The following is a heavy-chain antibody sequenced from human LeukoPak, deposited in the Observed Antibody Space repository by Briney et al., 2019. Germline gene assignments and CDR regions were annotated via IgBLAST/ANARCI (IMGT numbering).Heavy chain of an antibody. CDR1: GGSISSYY. CDR2: IFYSGGT. Sequence: SETLSLTCTVSGGSISSYYWSWIRQPPGKGLEWIGYIFYSGGTNYNPSLKSRVTISVDTSKNQFSLKLSSVTAADTAVYYCARDPYDGDIVVVPASTHFDYWGQGTLVTVSS. D-gene: IGHD2-2*01. J-gene: IGHJ4*02. CDR3: ARDPYDGDIVVVPASTHFDY. V-gene: IGHV4-59*01.